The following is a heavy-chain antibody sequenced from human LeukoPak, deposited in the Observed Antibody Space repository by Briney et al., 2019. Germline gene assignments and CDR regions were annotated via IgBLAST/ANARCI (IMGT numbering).Heavy chain of an antibody. J-gene: IGHJ4*02. CDR3: ARFQSSSWRIDY. D-gene: IGHD6-13*01. V-gene: IGHV1-18*01. Sequence: VASVKVSCKASGGTFSSYAISWVRQAPGQGLEWMGWISACNGNTNYAQKLQGRVTMTTDTSTSTAYMELRSLRSDDTAVYYCARFQSSSWRIDYWGQGTLVTVSS. CDR1: GGTFSSYA. CDR2: ISACNGNT.